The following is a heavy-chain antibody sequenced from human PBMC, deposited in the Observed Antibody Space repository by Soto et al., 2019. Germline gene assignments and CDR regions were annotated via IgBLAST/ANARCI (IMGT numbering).Heavy chain of an antibody. CDR2: ISAYNGNT. J-gene: IGHJ2*01. Sequence: VPLVQSGAEVKKPGASVKVSCKASGYTFTSYGISWVRQAPGQGLEWMGWISAYNGNTNYAQKLQGRVTMTTDTFMSTSYMELRSLRSDDMAVYYCARVTGYSGYDYLPEDYDSSGYYWYFDLWGRGTLVTVSS. CDR1: GYTFTSYG. V-gene: IGHV1-18*03. D-gene: IGHD5-12*01. CDR3: ARVTGYSGYDYLPEDYDSSGYYWYFDL.